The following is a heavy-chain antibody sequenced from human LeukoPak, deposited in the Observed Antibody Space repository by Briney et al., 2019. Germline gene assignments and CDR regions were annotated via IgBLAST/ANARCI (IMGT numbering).Heavy chain of an antibody. D-gene: IGHD4-23*01. V-gene: IGHV3-30*04. J-gene: IGHJ4*02. CDR3: ARTTTVVTTFDY. CDR2: ISYDGSNK. Sequence: GGSLRLSCAASGFIFSSYAMHWVRQAPGKGLEWVAVISYDGSNKYYADSVKGRFTISRDNSKNTLYLQMNSLRAEDTAVYYCARTTTVVTTFDYWGQGTLVTVYS. CDR1: GFIFSSYA.